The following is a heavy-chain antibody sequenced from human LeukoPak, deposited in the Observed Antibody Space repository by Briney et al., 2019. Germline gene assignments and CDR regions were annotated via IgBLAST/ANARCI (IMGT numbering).Heavy chain of an antibody. Sequence: KHGESLKISCKGSGYSFTSYWIGWVRQMPGKGLEWMGIIYPGDSDTRYSPSFQGQVTISADKSISTAYLQWSSLKASDTAMYYCATITLTGYCSSTSCHDAFDIWGQGTMVTVSS. J-gene: IGHJ3*02. CDR3: ATITLTGYCSSTSCHDAFDI. D-gene: IGHD2-2*01. CDR2: IYPGDSDT. CDR1: GYSFTSYW. V-gene: IGHV5-51*01.